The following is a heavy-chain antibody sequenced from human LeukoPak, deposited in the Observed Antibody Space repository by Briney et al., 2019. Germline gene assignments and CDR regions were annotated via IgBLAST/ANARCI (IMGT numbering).Heavy chain of an antibody. CDR3: ARDPPLYDFWSGSHTYMDV. CDR2: ISAYNGNA. Sequence: GASVKVSCKASGYTFTSYGISWVRQAPGQGLEWMGWISAYNGNANYAQKLQGRVTMTTDTSTSTAYMELRSLRSDDTAVYYCARDPPLYDFWSGSHTYMDVWGKGTTVTVSS. CDR1: GYTFTSYG. D-gene: IGHD3-3*01. J-gene: IGHJ6*03. V-gene: IGHV1-18*01.